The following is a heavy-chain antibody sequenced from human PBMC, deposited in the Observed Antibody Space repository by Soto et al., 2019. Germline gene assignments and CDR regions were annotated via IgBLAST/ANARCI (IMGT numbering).Heavy chain of an antibody. CDR3: ARQTGGLSRGALDI. J-gene: IGHJ3*02. V-gene: IGHV1-69*02. CDR2: IIPILGIA. D-gene: IGHD7-27*01. CDR1: GGTFSSYT. Sequence: QVQLVQSGAEVKKPGSSVKVSCKASGGTFSSYTISWVRQAPGQGLEWMGRIIPILGIANYAQKFQGRVTITADKSTSTAYMELSSLRSEDTAVYYCARQTGGLSRGALDIWGQGTMVTVSS.